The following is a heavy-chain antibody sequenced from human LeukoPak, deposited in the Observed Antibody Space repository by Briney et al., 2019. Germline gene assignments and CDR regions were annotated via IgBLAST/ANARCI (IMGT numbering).Heavy chain of an antibody. D-gene: IGHD3-10*01. V-gene: IGHV3-11*04. CDR3: ATYGSGSGAFFDS. CDR1: GCMFSDYY. CDR2: ISHSGSTI. Sequence: GGSLRLSCAASGCMFSDYYMSWIRQAPEKGLEWLSYISHSGSTIYYADSVKGRFTISRDNAKNTLYLQMNSLRAEDTALYYCATYGSGSGAFFDSWGQGTLVTVSS. J-gene: IGHJ4*01.